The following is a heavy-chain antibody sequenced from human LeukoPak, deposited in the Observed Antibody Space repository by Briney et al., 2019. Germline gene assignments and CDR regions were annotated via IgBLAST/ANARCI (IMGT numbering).Heavy chain of an antibody. CDR1: GGTFTSYA. V-gene: IGHV1-69*05. CDR3: ARHYYYDSSGYYDY. CDR2: IIPIFGTA. Sequence: ASVKVSCKASGGTFTSYAISCVRQAPGQGLEWMGGIIPIFGTANYAQKFQGRVTITTDESTSTAYMELSSLRSEDTAVYYCARHYYYDSSGYYDYWGQGTLVTVSS. D-gene: IGHD3-22*01. J-gene: IGHJ4*02.